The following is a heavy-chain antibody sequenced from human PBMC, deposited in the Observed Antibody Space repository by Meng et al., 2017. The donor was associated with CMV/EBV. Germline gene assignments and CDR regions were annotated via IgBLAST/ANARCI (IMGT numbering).Heavy chain of an antibody. CDR1: GFTFSSYA. CDR2: ISGSGGST. CDR3: AKGLGIVVVPAAIWGSSSSGGGNWFDP. D-gene: IGHD2-2*02. V-gene: IGHV3-23*01. J-gene: IGHJ5*02. Sequence: GGSLKISCAASGFTFSSYAMSWVRQAPGKGLEWVSAISGSGGSTYYADSVKGRFTISRDNSKNTLYLQMNSLRAEDTAVYYCAKGLGIVVVPAAIWGSSSSGGGNWFDPWGQGTLVTVSS.